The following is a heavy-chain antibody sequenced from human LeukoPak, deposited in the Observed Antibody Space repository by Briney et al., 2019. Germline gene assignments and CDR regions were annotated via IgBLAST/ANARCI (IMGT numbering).Heavy chain of an antibody. Sequence: ASVKVSCKASGGTFSSYAISWVRQAPGQGLEWMGGIIPIFTTPNYAQKFQGRVTITADKSTSTAYMELSSLRSEDTAVYYCARAEYSGYVDYWGQGTLVTVSS. D-gene: IGHD5-12*01. V-gene: IGHV1-69*06. CDR3: ARAEYSGYVDY. CDR1: GGTFSSYA. J-gene: IGHJ4*02. CDR2: IIPIFTTP.